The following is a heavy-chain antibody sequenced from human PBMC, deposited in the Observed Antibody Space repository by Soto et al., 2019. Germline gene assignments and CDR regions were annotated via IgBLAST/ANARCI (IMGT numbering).Heavy chain of an antibody. V-gene: IGHV1-69*01. J-gene: IGHJ6*02. D-gene: IGHD1-26*01. CDR3: GRVGALGATSYYYHCGMGG. CDR2: IIPIFGTA. CDR1: GGTFSSYA. Sequence: QVQLVQSGAEVKKPGSSVKVSCKASGGTFSSYAISWVRQAPGQGLEWMGGIIPIFGTANYAQKFQGRVTNAADESTNTAYMEQSSIRYEDTALDYCGRVGALGATSYYYHCGMGGWGQGTTVTVSS.